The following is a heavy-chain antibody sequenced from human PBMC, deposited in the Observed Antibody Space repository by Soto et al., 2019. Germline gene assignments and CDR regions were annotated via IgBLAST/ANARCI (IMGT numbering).Heavy chain of an antibody. CDR2: IYYSGST. CDR3: ARNYDSGGSFDY. Sequence: SETLSLTCTVSGGSVSSGSYYWSWIRQPPGKGLEWIGYIYYSGSTNYNPSLKSRGTISADTSKNQFSLKLSSVTAADTAVYYCARNYDSGGSFDYWGQGTLVTVSS. D-gene: IGHD3-22*01. V-gene: IGHV4-61*01. CDR1: GGSVSSGSYY. J-gene: IGHJ4*02.